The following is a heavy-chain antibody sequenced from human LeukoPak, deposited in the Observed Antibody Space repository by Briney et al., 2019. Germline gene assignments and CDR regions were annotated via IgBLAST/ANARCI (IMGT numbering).Heavy chain of an antibody. V-gene: IGHV1-69*05. D-gene: IGHD5-12*01. CDR1: GGTFSSYA. Sequence: ASVKVSCKASGGTFSSYAISWVRQAPGQGLEWMGRIIPIFGTANYAQKFQGRVTITTDESTSTAYMELSSLRSEDTAVYYCARGFRLRGVATIVYYYYMDVWGKGTTVTVSS. CDR2: IIPIFGTA. J-gene: IGHJ6*03. CDR3: ARGFRLRGVATIVYYYYMDV.